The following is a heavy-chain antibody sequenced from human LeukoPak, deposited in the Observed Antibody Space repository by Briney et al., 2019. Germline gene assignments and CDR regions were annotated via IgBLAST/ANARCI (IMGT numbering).Heavy chain of an antibody. D-gene: IGHD6-13*01. CDR1: GGSISSYH. Sequence: SETLSLTCTVSGGSISSYHWSWIRQPPGKGLEWIGYIYYSGSTNYNPSLKSRVTISVDTSKNQFSLKLSSVTAADTAVYYCARYLKGDVIVAAAPYYYYMDVWGKGTTVTISS. V-gene: IGHV4-59*08. CDR3: ARYLKGDVIVAAAPYYYYMDV. CDR2: IYYSGST. J-gene: IGHJ6*03.